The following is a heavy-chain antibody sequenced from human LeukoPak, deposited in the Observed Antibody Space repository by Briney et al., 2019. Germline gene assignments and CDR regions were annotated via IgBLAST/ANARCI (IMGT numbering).Heavy chain of an antibody. CDR3: ARHEETCSGGFCFLDYFDP. Sequence: SETLSLTCTVSGASISPDYWSWIRQPPGKGLDWIGYIYHSGSTNYNPSLKSRVTISVDTSKDQFSLKLSSVTAADTAVYYCARHEETCSGGFCFLDYFDPWGQGTLVTVSS. J-gene: IGHJ4*02. D-gene: IGHD2-15*01. V-gene: IGHV4-59*08. CDR1: GASISPDY. CDR2: IYHSGST.